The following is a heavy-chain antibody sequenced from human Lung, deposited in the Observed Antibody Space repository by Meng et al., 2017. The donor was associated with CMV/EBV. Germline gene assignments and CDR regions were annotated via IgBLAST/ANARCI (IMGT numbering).Heavy chain of an antibody. J-gene: IGHJ1*01. V-gene: IGHV3-53*01. CDR3: ARSSDSSGYLSFQH. CDR2: IYSGGST. D-gene: IGHD3-22*01. Sequence: GESXKISXAASGFTVSSNYMSWVRQAPGKGLEWVSVIYSGGSTYYADSVKGRFTISRDNSKNTLYLQMNSLRAEDTAVYYCARSSDSSGYLSFQHWGQGPLVTVSS. CDR1: GFTVSSNY.